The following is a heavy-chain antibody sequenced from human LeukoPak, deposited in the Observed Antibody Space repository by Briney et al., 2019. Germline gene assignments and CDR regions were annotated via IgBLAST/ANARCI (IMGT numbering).Heavy chain of an antibody. D-gene: IGHD3-9*01. CDR2: INPNSGGT. CDR1: GYTFTGYY. V-gene: IGHV1-2*02. J-gene: IGHJ4*02. Sequence: ASVKVSCKASGYTFTGYYIHWVRQVPGQGLEWMGWINPNSGGTNYAQKFQGRVTMTRDTSISTAYMELSRLRSDDTAVYYCALGTASYYDILTGYQADSYYFDYWGQGTLVTVSS. CDR3: ALGTASYYDILTGYQADSYYFDY.